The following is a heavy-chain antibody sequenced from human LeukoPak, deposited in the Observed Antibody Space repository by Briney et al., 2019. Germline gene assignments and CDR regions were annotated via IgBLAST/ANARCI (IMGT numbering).Heavy chain of an antibody. D-gene: IGHD3-16*01. CDR1: GYTFTGYY. CDR3: AREGSGLYTLYAFDI. CDR2: INPNSGGT. J-gene: IGHJ3*02. V-gene: IGHV1-2*02. Sequence: GASVKVSCKASGYTFTGYYMHWVRQAPGQGLEWMGWINPNSGGTNYAQKFQGRVTMTRDTSISTAYMELSRLRSDDTAVYYCAREGSGLYTLYAFDIWGQGTMVTVSS.